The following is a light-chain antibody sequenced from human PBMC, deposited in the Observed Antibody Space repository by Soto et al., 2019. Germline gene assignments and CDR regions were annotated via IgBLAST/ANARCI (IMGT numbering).Light chain of an antibody. CDR2: EVS. CDR1: SSDVGGYNY. CDR3: SSYGGSKHLV. V-gene: IGLV2-8*01. J-gene: IGLJ2*01. Sequence: QSALTQPPSASGSPGQSVTISCTGTSSDVGGYNYVSWYQQHPGTAPKLLIYEVSKRPSGVPDRFSGSKSGNTASLTVSGLQAEDEADYFCSSYGGSKHLVVGGGTKLTVL.